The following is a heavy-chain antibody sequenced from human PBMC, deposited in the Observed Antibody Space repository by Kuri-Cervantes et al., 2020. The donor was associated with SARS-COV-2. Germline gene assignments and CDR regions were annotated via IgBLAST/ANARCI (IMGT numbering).Heavy chain of an antibody. J-gene: IGHJ6*01. D-gene: IGHD4/OR15-4a*01. CDR2: IYYSGST. V-gene: IGHV4-59*12. Sequence: SDTLSLTCTVSGGSISSYYWSWIRQPPGKGLEWIGYIYYSGSTNYNPSLKSRVTISVDTSKNQFSLKLSSVTAADTAVYYCARDSPNYAVRDCYYYYGMDVWGQGTTVTVSS. CDR3: ARDSPNYAVRDCYYYYGMDV. CDR1: GGSISSYY.